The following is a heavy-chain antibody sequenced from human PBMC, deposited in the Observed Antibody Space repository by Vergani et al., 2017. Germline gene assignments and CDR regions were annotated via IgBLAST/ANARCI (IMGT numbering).Heavy chain of an antibody. V-gene: IGHV4-30-4*01. Sequence: QVQLQESGPGLVKPSQTLSLTCTVSGGSISSGDYYWSWIRQPPGKGLEWIGYIYYSGSTYYNPSLKSRVTISVDTSKNQFSLKLSSVTAADTAVYYCAREIGYCSSTSCYYYYYYMDVWGKGTTVTVSS. J-gene: IGHJ6*03. CDR1: GGSISSGDYY. CDR2: IYYSGST. D-gene: IGHD2-2*01. CDR3: AREIGYCSSTSCYYYYYYMDV.